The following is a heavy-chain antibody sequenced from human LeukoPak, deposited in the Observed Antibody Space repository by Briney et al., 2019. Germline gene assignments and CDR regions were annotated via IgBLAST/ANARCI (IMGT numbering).Heavy chain of an antibody. CDR1: GFTFSSYA. CDR3: AKDLIEEYSGYGHFDY. Sequence: QPGESLRLSCAASGFTFSSYAMSWVRQAPGKGLEWVSSISDRGGTTYYADSVKGRFTISRDNSKNTVYLQMNSLRAEDTALYYCAKDLIEEYSGYGHFDYWGQGTLVTVSS. V-gene: IGHV3-23*01. D-gene: IGHD5-12*01. J-gene: IGHJ4*02. CDR2: ISDRGGTT.